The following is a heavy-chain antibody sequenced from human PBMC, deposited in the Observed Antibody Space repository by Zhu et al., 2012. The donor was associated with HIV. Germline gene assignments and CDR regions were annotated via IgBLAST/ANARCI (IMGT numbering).Heavy chain of an antibody. CDR3: TRALVGVTGLDY. D-gene: IGHD2-2*01. CDR2: IYHSGST. Sequence: QVQLQESGPGLVKPSETLSLTRAVSGYSISSGYYWGWIRQPPGKGLEWIGSIYHSGSTYYNPSLKSRVTISVDTSKNQFSLKLSSVTAADTAVYYCTRALVGVTGLDYWGQGTLVTVSS. V-gene: IGHV4-38-2*01. CDR1: GYSISSGYY. J-gene: IGHJ4*02.